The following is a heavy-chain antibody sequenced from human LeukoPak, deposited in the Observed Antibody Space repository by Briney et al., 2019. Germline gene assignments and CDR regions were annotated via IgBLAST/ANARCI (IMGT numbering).Heavy chain of an antibody. Sequence: GASVKVSCKASGYTFNTYGITWVRQAPGQGLEWMGWISGYNGKTKYAQKLQDRVTMTTDTSTTTAYMELRSLRSDDTAVYYCARVRQQVANYYYYYMDVWGTGTTVIISS. CDR2: ISGYNGKT. J-gene: IGHJ6*03. CDR1: GYTFNTYG. D-gene: IGHD6-13*01. CDR3: ARVRQQVANYYYYYMDV. V-gene: IGHV1-18*01.